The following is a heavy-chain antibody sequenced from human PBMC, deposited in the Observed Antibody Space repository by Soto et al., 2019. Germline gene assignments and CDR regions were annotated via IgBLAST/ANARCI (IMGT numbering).Heavy chain of an antibody. V-gene: IGHV1-18*01. D-gene: IGHD3-16*02. J-gene: IGHJ6*02. CDR2: ISAYNGNT. CDR3: ARRLRLGELSLPRYYYYYGMDV. CDR1: GYTFTSYG. Sequence: SVKVSCKASGYTFTSYGISWVRQAPGQGLEWMGWISAYNGNTNYAQKLQGRVTMTTDTSTSTAYMELRSLRSDDTAVYYCARRLRLGELSLPRYYYYYGMDVWGQGTTVTVSS.